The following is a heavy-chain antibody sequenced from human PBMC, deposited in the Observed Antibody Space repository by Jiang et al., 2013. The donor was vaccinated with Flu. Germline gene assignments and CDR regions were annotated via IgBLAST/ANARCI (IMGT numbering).Heavy chain of an antibody. CDR1: GFTSVFMP. CDR2: SYNGNEE. J-gene: IGHJ6*02. Sequence: SGFTSVFMPWHWSARPRHGLSGCTYSYNGNEEDYADSVKNRFIISRDKSRSTLYLQMNVLRTDDTATYYCVKGRGDNFGWGGMDVWGRGTTVTVSS. D-gene: IGHD5-18*01. V-gene: IGHV3-30*18. CDR3: VKGRGDNFGWGGMDV.